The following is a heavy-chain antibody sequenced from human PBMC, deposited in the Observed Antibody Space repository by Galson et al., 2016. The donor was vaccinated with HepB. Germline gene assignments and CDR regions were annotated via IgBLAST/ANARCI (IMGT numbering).Heavy chain of an antibody. CDR1: GFTVRSNY. D-gene: IGHD3-3*01. J-gene: IGHJ4*02. V-gene: IGHV3-53*01. CDR3: ARSYYDFWSGLGY. CDR2: IYSGGYT. Sequence: SLRLPCSASGFTVRSNYLTWVCKAPGQGLEWVSVIYSGGYTFYEDSAKGRFIISRDDSKNTVYLQMNSLRAEDTAVYYCARSYYDFWSGLGYWGQGTLVTVSS.